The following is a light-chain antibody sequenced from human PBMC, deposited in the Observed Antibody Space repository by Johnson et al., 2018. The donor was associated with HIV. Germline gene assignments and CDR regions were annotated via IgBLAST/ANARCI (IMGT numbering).Light chain of an antibody. Sequence: QSVLTQPPSVSADPGQKVTISCSGSSSNIGINYVSWFQQLPGTAPKLLIYDNDKRPSGIPDRFSGSKSGTSATLGITGLQTGDEADYYCETWDSSLSGYYVFGTGTKLTVL. V-gene: IGLV1-51*01. CDR1: SSNIGINY. J-gene: IGLJ1*01. CDR3: ETWDSSLSGYYV. CDR2: DND.